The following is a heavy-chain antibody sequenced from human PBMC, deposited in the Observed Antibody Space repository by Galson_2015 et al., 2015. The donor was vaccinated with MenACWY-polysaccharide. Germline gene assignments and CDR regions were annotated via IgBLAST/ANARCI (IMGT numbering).Heavy chain of an antibody. CDR3: ARVGARWLATYFYYYAMDV. CDR1: GYTFTRYA. D-gene: IGHD6-19*01. CDR2: INTDTGNP. Sequence: SVKVACKASGYTFTRYAMNWVRQAPGQRPEWMGWINTDTGNPTYAQGFTGRFVFSLGTSVSTAYLQISSLKAEDTAVYYCARVGARWLATYFYYYAMDVWGQGTTVTVSS. J-gene: IGHJ6*02. V-gene: IGHV7-4-1*02.